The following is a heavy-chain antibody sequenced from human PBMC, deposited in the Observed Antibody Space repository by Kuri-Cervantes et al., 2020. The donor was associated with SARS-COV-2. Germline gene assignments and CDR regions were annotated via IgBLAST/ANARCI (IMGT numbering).Heavy chain of an antibody. Sequence: ASVKVSCKASGYTFTGYYMHWVRQAPGQGLEWMGWINPNSGGTNYAQKFRGRVTMTRDTSISTAYMELSRLRSDDTAVYYCASITGSYPSGLSYYYGMDVWGQGTTVTVAS. V-gene: IGHV1-2*02. J-gene: IGHJ6*01. CDR3: ASITGSYPSGLSYYYGMDV. CDR1: GYTFTGYY. D-gene: IGHD3-10*01. CDR2: INPNSGGT.